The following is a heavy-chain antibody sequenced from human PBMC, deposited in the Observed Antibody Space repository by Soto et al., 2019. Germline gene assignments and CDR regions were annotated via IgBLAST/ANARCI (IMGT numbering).Heavy chain of an antibody. V-gene: IGHV3-23*01. CDR3: AKHRYCSGECSEGFAN. Sequence: EVQLLESGGGLVQPGGSLRLSCAASGFIFSSYAMNWVRQAPGKGRDWVSGISGRCDTIHYADSVKGRFTISRDNAQNTLYLQMNSRRAEDTAVYYCAKHRYCSGECSEGFANWCQGTLVIVSS. CDR1: GFIFSSYA. CDR2: ISGRCDTI. J-gene: IGHJ4*02. D-gene: IGHD2-15*01.